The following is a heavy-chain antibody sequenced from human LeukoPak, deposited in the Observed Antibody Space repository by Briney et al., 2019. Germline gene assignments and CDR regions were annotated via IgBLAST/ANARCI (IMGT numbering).Heavy chain of an antibody. Sequence: GASVKVSCKASGYTFTSYGISWVRQAPGQGLEWMGCINANSGGTNYAQKFQGRVTMTRDTSISTAYMDLSRLRSDDTAVYYCARDHPYSSGWYGRVEALDLWGQGTTVTVSS. CDR3: ARDHPYSSGWYGRVEALDL. V-gene: IGHV1-2*02. CDR2: INANSGGT. CDR1: GYTFTSYG. D-gene: IGHD6-19*01. J-gene: IGHJ3*01.